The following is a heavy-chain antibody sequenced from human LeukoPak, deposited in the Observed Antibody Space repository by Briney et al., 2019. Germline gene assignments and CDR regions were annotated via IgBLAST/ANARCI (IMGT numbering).Heavy chain of an antibody. CDR1: GYTFTGQY. J-gene: IGHJ5*02. Sequence: ASVKVSCKASGYTFTGQYIHWVRQAPGQGLELMGWINPNSGGTNYEQKFQGWVIMTRDTSISTAYMELSSLRYDDTAVYYCARHMTTETNWFDPWGQGTLVTVSS. D-gene: IGHD4-17*01. CDR3: ARHMTTETNWFDP. V-gene: IGHV1-2*04. CDR2: INPNSGGT.